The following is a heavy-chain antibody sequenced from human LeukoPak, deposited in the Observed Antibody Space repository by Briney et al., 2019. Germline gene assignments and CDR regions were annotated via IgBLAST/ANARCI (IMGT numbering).Heavy chain of an antibody. D-gene: IGHD2-15*01. Sequence: GGSLRLSYAASGFTVSSNYMSWVRQSPGKGLEWVSLIYSGGSTYYADSVKGRFTISRDNSKNILYLQMNSLRAEDTAVYYCARHRRYCSGTTCYSGHDYWGQGTLVTVSS. CDR2: IYSGGST. CDR1: GFTVSSNY. J-gene: IGHJ4*02. V-gene: IGHV3-53*01. CDR3: ARHRRYCSGTTCYSGHDY.